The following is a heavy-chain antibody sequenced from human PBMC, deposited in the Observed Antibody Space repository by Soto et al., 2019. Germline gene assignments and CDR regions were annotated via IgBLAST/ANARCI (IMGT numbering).Heavy chain of an antibody. V-gene: IGHV3-7*01. CDR2: IKQDGSEK. Sequence: PGGSLRLSCATSGFTFSSYWMSWVRQATGKGKEWVANIKQDGSEKYYVDSVKGRFTISRDNAKNSLYLQMNSLRAEDTAVYYCARDSTVTTVYYYYYYYMDVWGKGTTVTVSS. CDR1: GFTFSSYW. J-gene: IGHJ6*03. D-gene: IGHD4-4*01. CDR3: ARDSTVTTVYYYYYYYMDV.